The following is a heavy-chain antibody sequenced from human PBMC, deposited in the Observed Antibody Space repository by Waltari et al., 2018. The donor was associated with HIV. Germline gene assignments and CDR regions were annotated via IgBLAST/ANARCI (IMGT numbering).Heavy chain of an antibody. D-gene: IGHD1-26*01. CDR2: IYYSGST. V-gene: IGHV4-39*07. Sequence: QLQLQESGPGLVKPSETLSLTCTVSGGSISSSSYYWGWIRQPPGKGLEWIGSIYYSGSTYYNPSLKSRVTISVDTSKNQFSLKLSSVTAADTAVYYCAREGWELLPLPYYGMDVWGQGTTVTVSS. CDR3: AREGWELLPLPYYGMDV. CDR1: GGSISSSSYY. J-gene: IGHJ6*02.